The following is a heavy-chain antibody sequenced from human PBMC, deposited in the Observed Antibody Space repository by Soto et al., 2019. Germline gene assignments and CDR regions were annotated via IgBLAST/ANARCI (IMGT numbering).Heavy chain of an antibody. V-gene: IGHV2-5*02. CDR3: AHGRIRDWYFDL. Sequence: QITLKESGPTLVKPTQTLTLTCTFSGFSLSTSGVGVGWIRQPPGKALEWLALIYWDDDKRYSPALKSRLTIPKDTTKNQVVLTMTYMDPVDTAAYYCAHGRIRDWYFDLWGRGTLVTVSS. J-gene: IGHJ2*01. CDR1: GFSLSTSGVG. CDR2: IYWDDDK.